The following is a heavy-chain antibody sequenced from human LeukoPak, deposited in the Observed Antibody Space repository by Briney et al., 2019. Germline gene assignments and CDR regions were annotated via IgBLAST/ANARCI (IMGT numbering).Heavy chain of an antibody. CDR3: ARTRGVPYGDYLNDY. CDR2: VFYSGRT. J-gene: IGHJ4*02. D-gene: IGHD4-17*01. V-gene: IGHV4-59*01. Sequence: SETLSLTCTVSGGSLSSYYWSWIRQPPGKGLEWIGYVFYSGRTDHNPSLKSRLTISVDTSKNQFSLKLSSVTAADTAVYYCARTRGVPYGDYLNDYWGQGTLVTVSS. CDR1: GGSLSSYY.